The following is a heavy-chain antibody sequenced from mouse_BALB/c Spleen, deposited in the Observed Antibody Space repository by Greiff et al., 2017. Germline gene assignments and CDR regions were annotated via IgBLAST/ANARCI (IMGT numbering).Heavy chain of an antibody. CDR1: GFTFTDYY. J-gene: IGHJ4*01. V-gene: IGHV7-3*02. CDR2: IRNKANGYTT. CDR3: ARAVYDHYAMDY. Sequence: EVQGVESGGGLVQPGGSLRLSCATSGFTFTDYYMSWVRQPPGKALEWLGFIRNKANGYTTEYSASVKGRFTISRDNSQSILYLQMNTLRAEDSATYYCARAVYDHYAMDYWGQGTSVTVSS. D-gene: IGHD2-3*01.